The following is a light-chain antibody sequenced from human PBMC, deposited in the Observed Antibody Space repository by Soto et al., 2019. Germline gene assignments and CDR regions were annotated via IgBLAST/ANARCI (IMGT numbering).Light chain of an antibody. Sequence: DIQMTQSPSTLSASVGDRVTITCRASQSISSWLAWYQQKPGKAPKLLIYKASTLKSGVPSRFSGSGSGTDFTLAISSLQPEDSATYYCQQLNSYPITFGQGTRLEI. J-gene: IGKJ5*01. CDR3: QQLNSYPIT. V-gene: IGKV1-5*03. CDR2: KAS. CDR1: QSISSW.